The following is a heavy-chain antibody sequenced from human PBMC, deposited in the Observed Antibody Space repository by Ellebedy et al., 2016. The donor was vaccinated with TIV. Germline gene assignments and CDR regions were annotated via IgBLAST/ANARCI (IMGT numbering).Heavy chain of an antibody. J-gene: IGHJ6*02. CDR3: AKAGWELPKYYYYGMDV. CDR1: GFTLSSCG. Sequence: GKSLKISCAASGFTLSSCGMHWVRQAPGQGLEWVAVISFDGSTKYYADSVKGRFTISRDNSESTLSLQMNSLRTEDTAVYYCAKAGWELPKYYYYGMDVWGQGTTVTVSS. D-gene: IGHD1-26*01. CDR2: ISFDGSTK. V-gene: IGHV3-30*18.